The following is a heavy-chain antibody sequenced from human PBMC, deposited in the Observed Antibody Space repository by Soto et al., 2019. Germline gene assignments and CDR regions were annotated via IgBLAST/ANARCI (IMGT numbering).Heavy chain of an antibody. CDR1: GGSISSSSYY. V-gene: IGHV4-39*01. J-gene: IGHJ4*02. Sequence: PSETLSLTCTVSGGSISSSSYYWGWIRQPPGKGLERIGSIYYSGSTYYNPSLKSRVTISVDTSKNQFSLKLSSVTAADTAVYYCARLVAVAVYFDYWGQGTLVTVSS. CDR2: IYYSGST. CDR3: ARLVAVAVYFDY. D-gene: IGHD6-19*01.